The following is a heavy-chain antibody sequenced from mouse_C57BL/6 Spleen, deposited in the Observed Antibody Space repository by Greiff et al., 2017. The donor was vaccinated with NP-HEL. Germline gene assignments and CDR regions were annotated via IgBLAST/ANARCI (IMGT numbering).Heavy chain of an antibody. CDR3: ARGYGNYEWFAY. V-gene: IGHV1-26*01. CDR1: GYTFTDYY. D-gene: IGHD2-1*01. Sequence: EVQLQQSGPELVKPGVSVKISCKASGYTFTDYYMNWVKQSHGKSLEWIGDINPNNGGTSYNQKFKGKATLTVDKSSSTAYMELRSLTSEDSAVYYCARGYGNYEWFAYWGQGTLVTVSA. CDR2: INPNNGGT. J-gene: IGHJ3*01.